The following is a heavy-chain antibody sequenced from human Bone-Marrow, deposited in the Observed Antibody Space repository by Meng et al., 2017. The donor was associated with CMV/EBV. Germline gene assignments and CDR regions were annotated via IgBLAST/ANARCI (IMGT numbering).Heavy chain of an antibody. Sequence: GGSLRLSCAASGFTVTTKYMTWVRQAPEKGLEWVSLIYSGGTTYYADSVKGRFNLSRDNSKNTVYLQMNSLRHEDTATYYCAEAEQPADGLDVWGQGTMVTVSS. CDR3: AEAEQPADGLDV. J-gene: IGHJ6*02. D-gene: IGHD6-13*01. V-gene: IGHV3-66*02. CDR1: GFTVTTKY. CDR2: IYSGGTT.